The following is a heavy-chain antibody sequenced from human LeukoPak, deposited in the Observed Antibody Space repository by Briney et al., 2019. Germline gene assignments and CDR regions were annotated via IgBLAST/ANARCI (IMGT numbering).Heavy chain of an antibody. CDR3: ASYYGSGSYYNVLDY. Sequence: GASVKVSCKASGYTFTNHTMNWVRQAPGQGLEWMGGIIPIFGTANYAQKFQGRVTITTDESTSTAYMELSSLRSEDTAVYYCASYYGSGSYYNVLDYWGQGTLVTVSS. J-gene: IGHJ4*02. CDR1: GYTFTNHT. V-gene: IGHV1-69*05. CDR2: IIPIFGTA. D-gene: IGHD3-10*01.